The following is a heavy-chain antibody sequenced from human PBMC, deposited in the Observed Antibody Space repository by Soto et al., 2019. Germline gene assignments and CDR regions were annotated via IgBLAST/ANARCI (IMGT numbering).Heavy chain of an antibody. Sequence: PGGSLRLSCAASGFTFSSYAMSWVRQAPGKGLEWVSAISGSGGSTYYADSVKGRFTISRDNSKNTLYLQMNSLRAEDTAVYYCAKVDTYYDYIWEVPAHFDYWGQGTLVTVSS. CDR2: ISGSGGST. J-gene: IGHJ4*02. V-gene: IGHV3-23*01. CDR3: AKVDTYYDYIWEVPAHFDY. CDR1: GFTFSSYA. D-gene: IGHD3-16*01.